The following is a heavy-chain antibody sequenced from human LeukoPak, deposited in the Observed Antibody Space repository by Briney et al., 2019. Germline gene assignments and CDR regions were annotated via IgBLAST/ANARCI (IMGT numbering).Heavy chain of an antibody. J-gene: IGHJ3*02. D-gene: IGHD1-26*01. CDR1: GFTFSSYG. V-gene: IGHV3-30*02. CDR2: IRYDGSNK. CDR3: AKVDSGSYWGYDAFDI. Sequence: GGSLRLSCAASGFTFSSYGMHWVRQAPGKGLEWVAFIRYDGSNKYYVDSVKGRFTISRDNSKNTLYLQMNSLRAEDTAVYYCAKVDSGSYWGYDAFDIWGQGTMVTVSS.